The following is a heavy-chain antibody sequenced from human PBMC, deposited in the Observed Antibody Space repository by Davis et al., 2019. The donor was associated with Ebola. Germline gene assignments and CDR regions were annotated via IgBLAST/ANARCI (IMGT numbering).Heavy chain of an antibody. Sequence: PGGSLRLSCTVSGGSISSYYWSWIRQPPGKGLEWIGYIYYSGSTNYNPSLKSRVTISVDTSKNQFSLKLSSVTAADTAVYYCARGVEMATSYFDYWGQGTLVTVSS. CDR3: ARGVEMATSYFDY. CDR1: GGSISSYY. J-gene: IGHJ4*02. D-gene: IGHD5-24*01. V-gene: IGHV4-59*12. CDR2: IYYSGST.